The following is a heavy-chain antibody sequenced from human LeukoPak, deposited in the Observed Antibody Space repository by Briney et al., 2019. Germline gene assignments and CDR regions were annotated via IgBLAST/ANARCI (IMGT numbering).Heavy chain of an antibody. CDR2: IYYSGST. V-gene: IGHV4-59*01. CDR1: GGSISSYY. J-gene: IGHJ4*02. CDR3: ARVEQQLVLDY. Sequence: PSETLSLTCTVSGGSISSYYWSWIRQPPGKGLEWIGYIYYSGSTNYNPSLKSRVTISVDTSKIQFSLKLSSVTAADTAVYYCARVEQQLVLDYWGQGTLVTVSS. D-gene: IGHD6-13*01.